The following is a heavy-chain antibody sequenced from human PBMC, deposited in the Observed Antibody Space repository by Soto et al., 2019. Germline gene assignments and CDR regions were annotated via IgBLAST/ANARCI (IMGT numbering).Heavy chain of an antibody. CDR2: ISGSGGST. Sequence: GGSLRLSCAASGFTFSSYAMSWVRQAPGKGLEWVSAISGSGGSTYYADSVKGRFTISRDNSKNTLYLQMNSLRAEDTAVYYCAKESRQCSSTSCHNWFDPWGQGTLVTVSS. CDR1: GFTFSSYA. V-gene: IGHV3-23*01. CDR3: AKESRQCSSTSCHNWFDP. J-gene: IGHJ5*02. D-gene: IGHD2-2*01.